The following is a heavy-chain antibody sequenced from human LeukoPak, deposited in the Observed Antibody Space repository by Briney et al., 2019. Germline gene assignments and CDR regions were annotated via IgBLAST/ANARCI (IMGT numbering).Heavy chain of an antibody. V-gene: IGHV3-7*01. CDR1: GFTFSTYW. Sequence: GGSLRLSCAASGFTFSTYWMSWVRQAPGKGLEWVANIKQDGSKEYYVDSVKGRFTISRDNAKNSLYLQIDSLRAEDAGVYYCARDWIELPTRAWNGFDSWGQGTLVSVSS. CDR3: ARDWIELPTRAWNGFDS. CDR2: IKQDGSKE. J-gene: IGHJ4*02. D-gene: IGHD1-1*01.